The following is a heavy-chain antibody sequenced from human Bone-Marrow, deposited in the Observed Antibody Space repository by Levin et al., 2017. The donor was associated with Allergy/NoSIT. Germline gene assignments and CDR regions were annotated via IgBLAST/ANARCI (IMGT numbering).Heavy chain of an antibody. J-gene: IGHJ4*02. CDR2: ISSSSSYI. V-gene: IGHV3-21*01. CDR3: ARDNRLINCSGGSCYPYYFDY. D-gene: IGHD2-15*01. Sequence: GESLKISCAASGFTFSSYSMNWVRQAPGKGLEWVSSISSSSSYIYYADSVKGRFTISRDNAKNSLYLQMNSLRAEDTAVYYCARDNRLINCSGGSCYPYYFDYWGQGTLVTVSS. CDR1: GFTFSSYS.